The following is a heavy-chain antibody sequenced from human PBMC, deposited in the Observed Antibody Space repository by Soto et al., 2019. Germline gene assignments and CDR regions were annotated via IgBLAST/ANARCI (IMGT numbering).Heavy chain of an antibody. CDR3: ARDKDYAFDY. V-gene: IGHV3-48*01. Sequence: EVQLVESGGGLVQPGGSLRLSCAASGFTFSIYSVNWVRQAPGKGLEWISYISSSSTFIDYADSVKDRFTISRDKAKNALYLEMTSLRAEDTAVYYCARDKDYAFDYRGQGTLVIVSS. J-gene: IGHJ4*02. CDR2: ISSSSTFI. D-gene: IGHD4-17*01. CDR1: GFTFSIYS.